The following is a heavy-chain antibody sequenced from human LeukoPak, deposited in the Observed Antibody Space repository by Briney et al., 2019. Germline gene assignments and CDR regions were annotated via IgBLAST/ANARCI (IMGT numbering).Heavy chain of an antibody. J-gene: IGHJ4*02. Sequence: GGSLRLSCAASGFSVSRNYMSWVRQAPGKGLEWVSLIQSDGRAQYADSVKGRFTISRDNSRNTLHLQMSSLRVEDTAVYYCVKDSSSGSYFDYWGQGTLVTVSS. D-gene: IGHD3-10*01. CDR3: VKDSSSGSYFDY. CDR1: GFSVSRNY. CDR2: IQSDGRA. V-gene: IGHV3-66*01.